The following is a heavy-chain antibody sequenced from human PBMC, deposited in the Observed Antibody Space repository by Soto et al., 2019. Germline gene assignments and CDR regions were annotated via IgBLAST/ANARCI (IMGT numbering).Heavy chain of an antibody. J-gene: IGHJ4*02. Sequence: QITLKESGPTLVKPTQTLTLTCTFSGFSLSTSGVGVGWIRQPPGKALEWLALIYWDDDKRYSPSLKSRLTPTKDTSKTHVVLTMTTMAPVDTATYYCAHRPSYCSGGSCYSGFDYWGQGTLVTVSS. CDR1: GFSLSTSGVG. V-gene: IGHV2-5*02. D-gene: IGHD2-15*01. CDR3: AHRPSYCSGGSCYSGFDY. CDR2: IYWDDDK.